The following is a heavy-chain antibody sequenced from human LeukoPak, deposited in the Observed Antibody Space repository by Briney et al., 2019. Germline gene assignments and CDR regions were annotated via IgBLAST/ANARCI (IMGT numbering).Heavy chain of an antibody. D-gene: IGHD1-26*01. CDR3: AKAGIVGASFWYFDL. Sequence: GGSLRLSCAAYGVTFSSYASSWVRQAPGKGLEWVSAISGSGGSTYYADSVKGRFTISRDNSKNTLYLQMNSLRAEDTAVYYCAKAGIVGASFWYFDLWGRGTLVTVSS. J-gene: IGHJ2*01. V-gene: IGHV3-23*01. CDR2: ISGSGGST. CDR1: GVTFSSYA.